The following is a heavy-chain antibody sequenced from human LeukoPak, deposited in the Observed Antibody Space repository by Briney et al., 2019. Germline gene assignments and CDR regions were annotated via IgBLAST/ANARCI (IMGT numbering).Heavy chain of an antibody. CDR2: INSDGSST. D-gene: IGHD6-19*01. CDR1: GFTLISYW. V-gene: IGHV3-74*01. Sequence: PGGSLRLSCAAFGFTLISYWMFSVRQAPGKGVVWVSYINSDGSSTSYAHSVKGRYTIPRDNPKNTPSLQMNSLRAQDTAVYYCARAQWLAFDYWGQGGMVGVCS. J-gene: IGHJ4*02. CDR3: ARAQWLAFDY.